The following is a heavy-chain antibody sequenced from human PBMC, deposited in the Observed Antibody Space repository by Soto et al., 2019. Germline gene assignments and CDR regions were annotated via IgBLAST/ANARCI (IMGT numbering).Heavy chain of an antibody. J-gene: IGHJ6*02. CDR1: GYTFTSYG. Sequence: QVQLVQSGAEVKKPGASVKVSCKASGYTFTSYGISWVRQAPGQGLEWMGWISAYNGNTNYAQKLQGRVTMTTDTSTSTAYMELRSLRSDDTAGYYCAREDSSSWYYYYYGMDVWGQGTTVTVSS. V-gene: IGHV1-18*04. CDR2: ISAYNGNT. D-gene: IGHD6-13*01. CDR3: AREDSSSWYYYYYGMDV.